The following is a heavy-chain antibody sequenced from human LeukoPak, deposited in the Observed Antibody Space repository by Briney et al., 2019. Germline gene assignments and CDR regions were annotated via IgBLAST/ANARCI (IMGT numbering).Heavy chain of an antibody. Sequence: GGSLRLSCTASGFTFSSYAMNWVRQAPGKGLEWVSGIGAGGTFTYYADSVKGRFTISRDNSKNTVYLQMSSLRAEDTALYYCASAAGAFDNWGQGTLVTVSS. CDR3: ASAAGAFDN. J-gene: IGHJ4*02. V-gene: IGHV3-23*01. CDR1: GFTFSSYA. CDR2: IGAGGTFT. D-gene: IGHD6-19*01.